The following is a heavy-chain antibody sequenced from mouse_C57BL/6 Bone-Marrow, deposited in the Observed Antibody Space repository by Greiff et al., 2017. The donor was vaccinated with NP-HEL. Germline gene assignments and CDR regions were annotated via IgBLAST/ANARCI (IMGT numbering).Heavy chain of an antibody. Sequence: VKLVESGAELVKPGASVKLSCKASGYTFTSYWMQWVKQRPGQGLEWIGEIDPSDSYTNYNQKFKGKATLTVDTSSSTAYMQLSSLTSEDSAVYYCARDGSSYLWYFDVWGTGTTVTVSS. V-gene: IGHV1-50*01. CDR3: ARDGSSYLWYFDV. D-gene: IGHD1-1*01. CDR1: GYTFTSYW. J-gene: IGHJ1*03. CDR2: IDPSDSYT.